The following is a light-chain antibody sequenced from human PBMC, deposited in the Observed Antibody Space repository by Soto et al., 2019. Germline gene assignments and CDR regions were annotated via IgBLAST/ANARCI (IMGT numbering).Light chain of an antibody. CDR3: QQRSNWPIT. CDR2: DTS. J-gene: IGKJ5*01. CDR1: QFLSSY. V-gene: IGKV3-11*01. Sequence: VLTQSPATLSFAPGERATLSCRASQFLSSYLAWYQQKPGQPPRLLIYDTSNRATGIPARFSGSRSGTDFTLTISSLEPEDFEVYYCQQRSNWPITFGQGTRLEIK.